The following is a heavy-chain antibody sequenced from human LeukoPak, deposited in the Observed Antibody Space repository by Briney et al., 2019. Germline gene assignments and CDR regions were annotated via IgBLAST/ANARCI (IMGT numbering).Heavy chain of an antibody. CDR2: TSSDLNVK. V-gene: IGHV3-30*03. Sequence: SGGSLRLSCAASGFTFSSHSMNWVRQAPGKGLEWVAVTSSDLNVKLYADSVKGRFTISRDNSRSTLYLQMNSLRPEDTAIYYCAREGYYGSGSPPSLYFDYWGQGTLVTVSS. CDR3: AREGYYGSGSPPSLYFDY. J-gene: IGHJ4*02. D-gene: IGHD3-10*01. CDR1: GFTFSSHS.